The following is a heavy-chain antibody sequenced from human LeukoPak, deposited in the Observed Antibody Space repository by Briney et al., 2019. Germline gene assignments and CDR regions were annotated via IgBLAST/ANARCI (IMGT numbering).Heavy chain of an antibody. D-gene: IGHD2-2*01. CDR2: ISYDGSNK. CDR1: GFTFSSYA. Sequence: GGSLRLSCAASGFTFSSYAMHWVRQAPGKGLEWVAVISYDGSNKYYADSVKGRFTISRDNSKNTLYLQMDSLRAEDTAVYYCASGMGTSAPNYYYYMDVWGKGTTVTVSS. CDR3: ASGMGTSAPNYYYYMDV. V-gene: IGHV3-30-3*01. J-gene: IGHJ6*03.